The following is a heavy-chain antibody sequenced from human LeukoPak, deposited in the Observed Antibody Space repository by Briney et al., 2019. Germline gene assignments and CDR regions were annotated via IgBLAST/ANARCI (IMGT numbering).Heavy chain of an antibody. Sequence: PGGSLRLSCAASGFTFSSYWMSWVRQAPGKGLEWVANIKQDGSEKYYVDSVKGRFTISRDNAKNSLYLQMNSLRAEDTAVYYCARDPVLLWFGELHGDYFDYWGQGTLVTVSS. J-gene: IGHJ4*02. CDR1: GFTFSSYW. D-gene: IGHD3-10*01. CDR2: IKQDGSEK. CDR3: ARDPVLLWFGELHGDYFDY. V-gene: IGHV3-7*01.